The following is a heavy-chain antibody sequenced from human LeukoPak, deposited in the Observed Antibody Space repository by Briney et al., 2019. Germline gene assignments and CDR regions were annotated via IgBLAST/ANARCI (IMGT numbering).Heavy chain of an antibody. CDR2: ISGSGGST. CDR3: AKQSSGWFDY. CDR1: GFTFDDYA. Sequence: PGGSLRLSCAASGFTFDDYAMHWVRQAPGKGLEWVSGISGSGGSTYYADSVKGRFTISRDNSKNTLYLQMNSLRAEDTAVYYCAKQSSGWFDYWGQGTLVTVSS. D-gene: IGHD6-19*01. J-gene: IGHJ4*02. V-gene: IGHV3-23*01.